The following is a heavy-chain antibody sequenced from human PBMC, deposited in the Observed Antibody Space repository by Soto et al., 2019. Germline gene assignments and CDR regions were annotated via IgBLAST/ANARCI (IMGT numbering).Heavy chain of an antibody. CDR3: ARATIIAAAGTTYYYYGMDV. Sequence: QVQLVQSGAEVKKPGSSVKVSCKASGGTFSSYAISWVRQAPGQGLEWMGGIIPIFGTANYAQKFQGRVTITADESTSTAYMELSSLRSEDMAVYYCARATIIAAAGTTYYYYGMDVWGQGTTVTVSS. CDR2: IIPIFGTA. J-gene: IGHJ6*02. V-gene: IGHV1-69*01. CDR1: GGTFSSYA. D-gene: IGHD6-13*01.